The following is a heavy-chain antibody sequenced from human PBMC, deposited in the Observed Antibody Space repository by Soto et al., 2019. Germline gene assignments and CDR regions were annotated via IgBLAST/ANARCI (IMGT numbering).Heavy chain of an antibody. CDR3: ARWIGKFNFAC. V-gene: IGHV3-33*01. CDR2: IFDDGSNN. CDR1: GFTFSNYG. Sequence: QVELQESGGGVVQPGRSLTLSCAASGFTFSNYGMHWVRQSPGKGLEWVAAIFDDGSNNQYADSVKGRFSISRDNSKDTLFLQMNNLRAEDTAVYYCARWIGKFNFACWGQGTLVTVSS. J-gene: IGHJ4*02. D-gene: IGHD3-10*01.